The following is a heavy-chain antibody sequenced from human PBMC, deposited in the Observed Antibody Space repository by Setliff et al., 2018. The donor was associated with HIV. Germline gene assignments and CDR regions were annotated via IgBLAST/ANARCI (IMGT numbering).Heavy chain of an antibody. V-gene: IGHV1-69*05. CDR2: IIPIFGTA. D-gene: IGHD2-15*01. CDR3: ARVISYCSGGSCPNYYFDY. CDR1: GGTFSSYA. J-gene: IGHJ4*02. Sequence: PSVKVSCKASGGTFSSYAISWVRQAPGQGLEWMGGIIPIFGTANYAQKFQGRVTITTDESTSTAYMELSSLRSEDTAVYYCARVISYCSGGSCPNYYFDYWGQGTLVTVSS.